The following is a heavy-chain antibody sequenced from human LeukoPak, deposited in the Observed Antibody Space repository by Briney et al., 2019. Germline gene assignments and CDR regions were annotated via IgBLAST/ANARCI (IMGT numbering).Heavy chain of an antibody. CDR2: IYSGGSK. D-gene: IGHD3-22*01. CDR1: GFTVSSNY. Sequence: GGSLRLSCAASGFTVSSNYMSWVRQAPGKGLEWVSVIYSGGSKYYADSVKGRFTISRDNSKNTLYLQMNSLRAEDTAVYYCARSYYYDSSGYYYAFDFWGQGTMVTVSS. J-gene: IGHJ3*01. V-gene: IGHV3-53*01. CDR3: ARSYYYDSSGYYYAFDF.